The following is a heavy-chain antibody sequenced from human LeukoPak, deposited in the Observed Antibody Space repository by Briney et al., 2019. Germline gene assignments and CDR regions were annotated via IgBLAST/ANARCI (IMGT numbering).Heavy chain of an antibody. CDR2: IYTSGST. D-gene: IGHD1-20*01. Sequence: KTSETLSLTCTVSGDSISPYYWSWIRQPPGKGLEWIGYIYTSGSTNYNPSLKSRVTISVDTSKNQFSLKLSSVTAADTAVYYCTRHGITGAYDYWSQGTLVTVSA. J-gene: IGHJ4*02. CDR1: GDSISPYY. V-gene: IGHV4-4*09. CDR3: TRHGITGAYDY.